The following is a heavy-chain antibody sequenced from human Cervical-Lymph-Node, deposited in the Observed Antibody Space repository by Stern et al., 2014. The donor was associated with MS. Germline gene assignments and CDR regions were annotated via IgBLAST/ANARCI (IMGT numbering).Heavy chain of an antibody. CDR3: ARATDL. CDR1: GASITSYY. CDR2: IYYRGNT. J-gene: IGHJ5*02. Sequence: QVQLQESGPGLLRPSETLSLTCTVSGASITSYYWSWIRQPPGKGLEWTGYIYYRGNTNYNASLKGRVAISIGTSKTQFSLRLSSVTAADTAVYYCARATDLWGQGTLVTVSS. V-gene: IGHV4-59*01.